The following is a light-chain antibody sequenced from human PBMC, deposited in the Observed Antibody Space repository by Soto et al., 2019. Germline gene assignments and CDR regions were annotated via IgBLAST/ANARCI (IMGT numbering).Light chain of an antibody. Sequence: EIVMTQSPATLSVSPGQRATLSCRASESVSSHLAWYQQKPGQAPRLLIYDSSTRATGIPARFSGSESGTEFTLTISSLQSEDFATYYCQQSYSTPRTFGQGTKVEIK. CDR3: QQSYSTPRT. J-gene: IGKJ1*01. V-gene: IGKV3-15*01. CDR1: ESVSSH. CDR2: DSS.